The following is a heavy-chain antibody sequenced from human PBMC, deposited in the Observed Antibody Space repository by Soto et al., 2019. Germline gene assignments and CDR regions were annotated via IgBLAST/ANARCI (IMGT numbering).Heavy chain of an antibody. V-gene: IGHV3-9*01. CDR1: GFTFDDYA. Sequence: PGGSLRLSCAASGFTFDDYAMHWVRQAPGKGLEWVSGISWNSGSIGYADSVKGRFTISRDNAKNSLYLQMNSLRAEDTALYYCAKEYGSGSYYTFRYYYYYGMDAWGQGTTVTVSS. CDR2: ISWNSGSI. J-gene: IGHJ6*02. D-gene: IGHD3-10*01. CDR3: AKEYGSGSYYTFRYYYYYGMDA.